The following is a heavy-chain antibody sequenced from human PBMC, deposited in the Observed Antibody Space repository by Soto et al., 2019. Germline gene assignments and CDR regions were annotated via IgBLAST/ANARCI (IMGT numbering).Heavy chain of an antibody. CDR1: GGSISSGVYY. V-gene: IGHV4-31*03. CDR3: ARLYDSSGYYYVYAFDI. Sequence: SETLSLICTVSGGSISSGVYYWIWIRQHPGKGLEWIGYIYYSGITYYNPSLKSRVTISVDTSKNQFSLKLSSVTAADTAVYYCARLYDSSGYYYVYAFDIWGQGTMVTVSS. J-gene: IGHJ3*02. D-gene: IGHD3-22*01. CDR2: IYYSGIT.